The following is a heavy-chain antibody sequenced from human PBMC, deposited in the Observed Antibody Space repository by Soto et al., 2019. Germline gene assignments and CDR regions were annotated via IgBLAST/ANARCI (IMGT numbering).Heavy chain of an antibody. CDR2: INHSGST. CDR1: GGSFSGYY. Sequence: PSETLSLTCAVYGGSFSGYYWSWIRQPPGKGLGWIGEINHSGSTNYNPSLKSRVTISVDTSKNQFSLKLSSVTAADTAVYYCAIYGGNSVYFDYWGQGTLVTVSS. V-gene: IGHV4-34*01. D-gene: IGHD4-17*01. J-gene: IGHJ4*02. CDR3: AIYGGNSVYFDY.